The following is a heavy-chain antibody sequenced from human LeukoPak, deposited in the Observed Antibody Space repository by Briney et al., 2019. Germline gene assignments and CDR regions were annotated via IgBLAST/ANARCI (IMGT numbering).Heavy chain of an antibody. D-gene: IGHD6-19*01. Sequence: SETLSLTCTVSGYSISSGYYWGWIRQPPGKGLEWIGSIYRSGSTYYNPSLKSRVTISVDTSKNQFSLKLSSVTAADTAVYYCARDPRGAVAGFDYWGQGTLVTVSS. CDR2: IYRSGST. J-gene: IGHJ4*02. CDR1: GYSISSGYY. CDR3: ARDPRGAVAGFDY. V-gene: IGHV4-38-2*02.